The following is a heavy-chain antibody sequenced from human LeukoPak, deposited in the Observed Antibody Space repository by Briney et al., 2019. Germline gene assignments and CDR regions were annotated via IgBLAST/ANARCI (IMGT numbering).Heavy chain of an antibody. D-gene: IGHD3-10*01. CDR2: IYYSGST. J-gene: IGHJ5*02. CDR1: GGSISSSSYY. CDR3: ARYSSYYASGHLGNWFDP. Sequence: TLSLTCTVSGGSISSSSYYWGWIRQHPGKGLEWIGYIYYSGSTYYNPSLKSRVTISVDTSKNQFSLKLSSVTAADTAVYYCARYSSYYASGHLGNWFDPWGQGTLVTVSS. V-gene: IGHV4-31*03.